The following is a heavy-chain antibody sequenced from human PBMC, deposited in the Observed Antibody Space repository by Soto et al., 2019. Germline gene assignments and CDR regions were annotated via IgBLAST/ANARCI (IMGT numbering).Heavy chain of an antibody. Sequence: VGSLTLSCAADGFTFSIYSMNWVRQAPGKGLEWVSSISSSSSYIYYADSVKGRFTISRENAKNSLYLQMNSLRAEDTAVYYCAGDEGRIVATVAYYYYGMDVCGQGTTVTVSS. CDR1: GFTFSIYS. D-gene: IGHD5-12*01. CDR2: ISSSSSYI. J-gene: IGHJ6*02. V-gene: IGHV3-21*01. CDR3: AGDEGRIVATVAYYYYGMDV.